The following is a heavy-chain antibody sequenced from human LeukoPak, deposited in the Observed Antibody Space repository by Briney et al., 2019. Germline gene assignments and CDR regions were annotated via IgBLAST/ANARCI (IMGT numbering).Heavy chain of an antibody. CDR3: ARLEVCGWCVFDY. J-gene: IGHJ4*02. CDR2: ISYDGSNK. V-gene: IGHV3-30-3*01. CDR1: GFTFSSYA. D-gene: IGHD6-19*01. Sequence: GRSLRLSCAASGFTFSSYAMHWVRQAPGKGLEWVAVISYDGSNKYYADSVKGRFTISRDNSKNTLYLQMNSLRAEDTAVYYCARLEVCGWCVFDYWGQGTLVTVSS.